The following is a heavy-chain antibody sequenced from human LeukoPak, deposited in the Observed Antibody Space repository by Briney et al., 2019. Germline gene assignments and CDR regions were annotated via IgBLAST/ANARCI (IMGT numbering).Heavy chain of an antibody. J-gene: IGHJ4*02. CDR2: IKSDGSTT. D-gene: IGHD5-18*01. V-gene: IGHV3-74*01. CDR1: RFTFSSYW. Sequence: GGSLRLSCAASRFTFSSYWMHWVRQAPGKGLVWVSRIKSDGSTTTYADSVKGRFTISRDNAKNTLYLQMYSLRAEDTAVYYCARVLDTHFDYWGQGTLVTVSS. CDR3: ARVLDTHFDY.